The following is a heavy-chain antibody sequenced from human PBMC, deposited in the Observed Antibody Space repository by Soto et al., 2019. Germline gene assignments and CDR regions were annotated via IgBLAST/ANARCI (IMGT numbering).Heavy chain of an antibody. CDR2: IYYSGST. CDR1: GGSISSGGYY. V-gene: IGHV4-31*03. CDR3: ARGFKNMVYAKTGGNWFDP. J-gene: IGHJ5*02. Sequence: PSETLSLTCTVSGGSISSGGYYWSWIRQHPGKGLEWIGYIYYSGSTYYNPSLKSRVTISVDTSKNQFSLKLSSVTAADTAVYYCARGFKNMVYAKTGGNWFDPWGQGTLVTVSS. D-gene: IGHD2-8*01.